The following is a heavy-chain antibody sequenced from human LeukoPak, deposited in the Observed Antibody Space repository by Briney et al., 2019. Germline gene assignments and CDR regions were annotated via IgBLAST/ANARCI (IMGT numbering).Heavy chain of an antibody. CDR3: ARDSGSYYKPYYFDY. V-gene: IGHV4-34*01. D-gene: IGHD1-26*01. Sequence: SEALSLTCAVYGGSFSGYYWSWIRQPPGKGLEWIGEINHSGSTNYNPSLKSRVTISVDTSKNQFSLKLSSVTAADTAVYYCARDSGSYYKPYYFDYWGQGTLVTVSS. CDR1: GGSFSGYY. J-gene: IGHJ4*02. CDR2: INHSGST.